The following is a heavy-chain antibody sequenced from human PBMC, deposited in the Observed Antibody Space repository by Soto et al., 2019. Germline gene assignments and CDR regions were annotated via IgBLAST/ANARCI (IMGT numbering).Heavy chain of an antibody. V-gene: IGHV1-24*01. Sequence: ASVKVSCKVSGYTLTELSMHWVRQAPGKGLEWMGGFDPEDGETIYAQKFQGRVTMTEDTSTDTAYMELSSLGSEDTAVYYCATGGVLWFGESFDYWGQGTLVTVAS. D-gene: IGHD3-10*01. CDR1: GYTLTELS. CDR2: FDPEDGET. CDR3: ATGGVLWFGESFDY. J-gene: IGHJ4*02.